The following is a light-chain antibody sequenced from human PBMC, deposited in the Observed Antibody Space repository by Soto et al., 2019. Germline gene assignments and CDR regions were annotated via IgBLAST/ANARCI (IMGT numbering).Light chain of an antibody. CDR2: LNSDGSH. V-gene: IGLV4-69*01. Sequence: QSVLTQSPSASASLGASVKLTCTLSSGHSSYAIAWHQQQPEKGPRYLMKLNSDGSHSKGDGIPDRFSGSSSGAERYLTISSLQAEDEADYCCQTWGTGIHVFGTGTQLTVL. CDR3: QTWGTGIHV. J-gene: IGLJ7*01. CDR1: SGHSSYA.